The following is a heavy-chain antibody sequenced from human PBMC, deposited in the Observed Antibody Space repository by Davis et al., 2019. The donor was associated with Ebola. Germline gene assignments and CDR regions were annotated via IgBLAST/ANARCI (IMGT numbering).Heavy chain of an antibody. V-gene: IGHV3-15*01. J-gene: IGHJ4*02. CDR3: VGGEKGDY. CDR2: IKSKTDGGTT. D-gene: IGHD3-10*01. Sequence: GGSLRLSCAASGFTFSNAWMSWVRQAPGKGLEWVGRIKSKTDGGTTDYAAPVKGRFTISRDNSKNTVYLQMNSLRVEDTATYYCVGGEKGDYWGQGTLVTVSS. CDR1: GFTFSNAW.